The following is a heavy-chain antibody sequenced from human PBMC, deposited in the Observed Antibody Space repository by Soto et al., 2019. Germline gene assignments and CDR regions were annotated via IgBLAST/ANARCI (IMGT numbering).Heavy chain of an antibody. CDR1: WYRCSGFG. CDR3: ARRRVDGGDY. V-gene: IGHV5-51*01. Sequence: GASLQISCEASWYRCSGFGIGCVRQMPGKGLEWMGIIYPGDSDTRYSPSFQGQVTISADKSINAAYLQWSSLKASDTAMYYCARRRVDGGDYWGQGTLVTVSS. D-gene: IGHD2-15*01. CDR2: IYPGDSDT. J-gene: IGHJ4*02.